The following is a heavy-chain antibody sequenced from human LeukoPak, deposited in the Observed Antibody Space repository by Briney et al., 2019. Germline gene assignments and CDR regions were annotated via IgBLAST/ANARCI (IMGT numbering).Heavy chain of an antibody. CDR3: EREVPRPYYFDY. V-gene: IGHV1-46*01. Sequence: GASVKVSCEASGYTFTTYYMHWVRQAPGQGREWGGIINPRGGTTNYAQKLRGRVTMTRDTSTSTVYMELSSLRPEDTVVYYCEREVPRPYYFDYWGQGTLVTVS. CDR1: GYTFTTYY. CDR2: INPRGGTT. J-gene: IGHJ4*02. D-gene: IGHD6-6*01.